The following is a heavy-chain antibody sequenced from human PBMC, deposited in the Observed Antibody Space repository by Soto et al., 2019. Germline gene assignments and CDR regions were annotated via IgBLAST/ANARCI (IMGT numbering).Heavy chain of an antibody. V-gene: IGHV3-13*01. CDR2: IGTLHDT. Sequence: EVQLVESGGGLVQPGGSLRLSCAASGFTFSASDMHWVRQAAGKGLEWVSAIGTLHDTYYPDSVKGRFTISRDNAKTSLYLQMNSLRAGDPAVYYCARQASYWHGGGGWLDPWGQGTLVTVSS. CDR3: ARQASYWHGGGGWLDP. D-gene: IGHD2-8*02. J-gene: IGHJ5*02. CDR1: GFTFSASD.